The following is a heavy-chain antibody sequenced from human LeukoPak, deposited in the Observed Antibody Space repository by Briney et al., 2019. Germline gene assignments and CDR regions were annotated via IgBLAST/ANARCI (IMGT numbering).Heavy chain of an antibody. V-gene: IGHV3-7*01. Sequence: PEGSLRLSCAASGFTFSSYWMSWVRQAPGKGLEWVANIKKDGSEKYYVDSVKGRFTISRDNAKNSLYLQMNSLRAEDTAVYYCARVSPNTVTTLRYFDYWGQGTLVTVSS. CDR2: IKKDGSEK. D-gene: IGHD4-17*01. CDR3: ARVSPNTVTTLRYFDY. CDR1: GFTFSSYW. J-gene: IGHJ4*02.